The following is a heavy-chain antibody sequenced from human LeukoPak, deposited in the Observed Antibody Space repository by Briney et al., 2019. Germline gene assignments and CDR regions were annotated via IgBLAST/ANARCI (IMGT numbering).Heavy chain of an antibody. CDR2: INAGNGNT. CDR1: GFTFSSYA. J-gene: IGHJ4*02. Sequence: PLASVRVSCTASGFTFSSYAMHWVRQAPGQRLEWIGWINAGNGNTKYSPKFQGIVTITRDTSASTAYMELSSLRSEDTAVYYCARMYSSSWSAPDYWGQGTLVTVSS. CDR3: ARMYSSSWSAPDY. V-gene: IGHV1-3*01. D-gene: IGHD6-13*01.